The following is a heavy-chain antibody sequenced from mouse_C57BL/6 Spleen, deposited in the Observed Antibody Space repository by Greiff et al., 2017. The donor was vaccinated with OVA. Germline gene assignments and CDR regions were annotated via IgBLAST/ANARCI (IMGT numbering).Heavy chain of an antibody. Sequence: QVQLQQPGAELVKPGASVTLSCKASGYTFTSYWMHWVKQRPGQGLEWIGMIHPNSGSTNSNEKFKSKATLTVAKSSSTAYMQLSMLTSEDSAVDTCARSDYDGGAWFAYWGQGTLVTVSA. J-gene: IGHJ3*01. CDR2: IHPNSGST. CDR1: GYTFTSYW. V-gene: IGHV1-64*01. D-gene: IGHD2-4*01. CDR3: ARSDYDGGAWFAY.